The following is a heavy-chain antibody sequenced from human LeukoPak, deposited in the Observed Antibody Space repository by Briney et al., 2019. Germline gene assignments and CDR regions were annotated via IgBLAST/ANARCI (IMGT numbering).Heavy chain of an antibody. D-gene: IGHD4-17*01. CDR2: IIPIFGTA. J-gene: IGHJ6*03. V-gene: IGHV1-69*06. CDR3: ARSSLDYGDYGYYYYMDV. CDR1: GGTFISYA. Sequence: ASVKVSCKASGGTFISYAISWVRQAPGQGLEWMGGIIPIFGTANYAQKFQGRVTITADKSTSTAYMELSSLRSEDTAVYYCARSSLDYGDYGYYYYMDVWGKGTTVTVSS.